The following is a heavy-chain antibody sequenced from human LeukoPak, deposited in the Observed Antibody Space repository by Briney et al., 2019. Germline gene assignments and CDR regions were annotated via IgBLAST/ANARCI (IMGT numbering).Heavy chain of an antibody. CDR2: ISGSGGST. V-gene: IGHV3-23*01. D-gene: IGHD3-10*01. CDR1: GFTFSSYA. CDR3: ARILTISYGSGSYYPGAFDI. Sequence: TGGSLRLSCAASGFTFSSYAMSWVRQAPGKGLESVSVISGSGGSTYYAASVKGRFAISRDNSKNTLYVQMNSLRAEDTAEYYCARILTISYGSGSYYPGAFDIWGQGTMVTVSS. J-gene: IGHJ3*02.